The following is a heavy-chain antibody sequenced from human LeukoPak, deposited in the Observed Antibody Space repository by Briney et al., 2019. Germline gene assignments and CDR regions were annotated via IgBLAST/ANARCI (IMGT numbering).Heavy chain of an antibody. J-gene: IGHJ4*02. D-gene: IGHD1-1*01. CDR1: GFTVSSNY. Sequence: PGGSLRLSCAASGFTVSSNYMSWVRQAPGRGLEWVSVFYSGDNTYYADSVKGRFTISRDSSKNTLFLQMNSLRVEDTAVYFCARGLTLEYWGQGTLVTVSS. V-gene: IGHV3-66*01. CDR3: ARGLTLEY. CDR2: FYSGDNT.